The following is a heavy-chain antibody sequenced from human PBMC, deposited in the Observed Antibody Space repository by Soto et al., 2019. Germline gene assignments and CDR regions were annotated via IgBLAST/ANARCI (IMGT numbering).Heavy chain of an antibody. D-gene: IGHD2-2*01. CDR1: GGSISSSNW. CDR3: ATTGANCSSTSCPPLFYYYGMDV. V-gene: IGHV4-4*02. CDR2: IYHSGST. J-gene: IGHJ6*02. Sequence: SETLSLTCAVSGGSISSSNWWSWVRQPPGKGLEWIGEIYHSGSTNYNPSLKSRVTISVDKSKNQFSLKLSSVTAADTAVYYCATTGANCSSTSCPPLFYYYGMDVWGQGTTVTVSS.